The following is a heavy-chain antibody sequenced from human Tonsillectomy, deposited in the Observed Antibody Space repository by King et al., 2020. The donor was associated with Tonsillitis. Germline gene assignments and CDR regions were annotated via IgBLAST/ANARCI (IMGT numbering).Heavy chain of an antibody. CDR3: AKIAAAGIYYYYMDV. J-gene: IGHJ6*03. CDR1: GFTFSSYS. D-gene: IGHD6-13*01. Sequence: VQLVQSGGGLVKPGGSLRLSCAASGFTFSSYSMNWVRQAPGKGLEWVSSISSTSSYIYYADSVKGRFTISRDNAKNSLYLQMNSLRAEDTAVYYWAKIAAAGIYYYYMDVWGKGTTVTVSS. V-gene: IGHV3-21*01. CDR2: ISSTSSYI.